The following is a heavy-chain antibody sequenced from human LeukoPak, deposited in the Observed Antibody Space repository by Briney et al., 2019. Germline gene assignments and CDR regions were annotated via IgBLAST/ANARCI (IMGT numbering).Heavy chain of an antibody. D-gene: IGHD1-26*01. J-gene: IGHJ4*02. Sequence: GGPLRLSCAASGFTFSSYAMSWVRQAPGKGLEWVSAISGSGGSTYYADSVKGRFTISRDNSKNTLYLQMNSLRAEDTAVYYCAQADSGSYPIDYWGQGTLVTVSS. CDR3: AQADSGSYPIDY. V-gene: IGHV3-23*01. CDR1: GFTFSSYA. CDR2: ISGSGGST.